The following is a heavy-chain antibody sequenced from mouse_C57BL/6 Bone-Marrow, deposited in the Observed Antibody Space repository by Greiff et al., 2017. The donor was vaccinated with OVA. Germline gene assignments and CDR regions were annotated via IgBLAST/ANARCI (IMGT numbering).Heavy chain of an antibody. CDR2: INPNNGGT. D-gene: IGHD1-1*01. J-gene: IGHJ1*03. CDR1: GYTFTDYN. Sequence: EVQLQESGPELVKPGASVKIPCKASGYTFTDYNMDWVKQSHGKSLEWIGDINPNNGGTIYNQKFKGKATLTVDKSSSTAYMELRSLTSEDTAVYYCARGYYGSSPGWYFDVWGTGTTVTVSS. V-gene: IGHV1-18*01. CDR3: ARGYYGSSPGWYFDV.